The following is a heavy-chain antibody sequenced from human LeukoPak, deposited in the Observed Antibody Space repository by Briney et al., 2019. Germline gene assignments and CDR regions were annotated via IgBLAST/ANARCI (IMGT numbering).Heavy chain of an antibody. D-gene: IGHD2-2*02. CDR2: IYYSGST. CDR1: GGSISRYY. CDR3: ARDLGDLGYCSSTSCYTGYYGMDV. V-gene: IGHV4-59*01. Sequence: SETLSLTCTVAGGSISRYYWSWIRQPPGKGLEWIGYIYYSGSTNYNPSLKSRVTISVDTSKNQFSLKLSSVTAADTAVYYCARDLGDLGYCSSTSCYTGYYGMDVWGQGTTVTVSS. J-gene: IGHJ6*02.